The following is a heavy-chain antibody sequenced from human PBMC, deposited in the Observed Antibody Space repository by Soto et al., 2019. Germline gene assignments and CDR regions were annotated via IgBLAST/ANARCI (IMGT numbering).Heavy chain of an antibody. J-gene: IGHJ5*02. CDR2: IHHSGST. D-gene: IGHD2-8*02. CDR3: ARTPGHNWFDP. V-gene: IGHV4-34*01. Sequence: QVQLQQWGAGLLKPSETLSLTCAVYGGSFSGYYWSWIRQPPGKGLEWIGEIHHSGSTNYNPSLKSRVTISVDTSKNQFSLKLSSVTAADTAVYYCARTPGHNWFDPWGQGTLVTVSS. CDR1: GGSFSGYY.